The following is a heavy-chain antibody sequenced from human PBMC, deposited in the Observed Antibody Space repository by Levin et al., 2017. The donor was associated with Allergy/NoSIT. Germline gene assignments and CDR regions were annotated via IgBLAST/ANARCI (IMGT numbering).Heavy chain of an antibody. CDR3: ARLSNIAVAGAADF. D-gene: IGHD6-19*01. Sequence: SETLSLTCTVSGDSITGYSWWTWVRQPPGKGLEWIGEIYHSGGTSYNPSLKSRVGLSVDKSKNQFSLKLTSMTAADTAVYYCARLSNIAVAGAADFWGQGILVTVSS. V-gene: IGHV4-4*02. CDR1: GDSITGYSW. CDR2: IYHSGGT. J-gene: IGHJ4*02.